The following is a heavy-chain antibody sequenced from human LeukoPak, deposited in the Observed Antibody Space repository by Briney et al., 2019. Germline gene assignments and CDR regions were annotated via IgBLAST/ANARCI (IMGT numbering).Heavy chain of an antibody. CDR2: ISTSGSTT. J-gene: IGHJ4*02. V-gene: IGHV3-48*03. D-gene: IGHD6-19*01. CDR3: ATDLEGLVDFEY. Sequence: TGGSLRLSCTASGFTFTSYEMNWVRQAPGKGLEWVSHISTSGSTTHYADSVRGRFTIYRDNAKNSLFLQMNSLRAEDTAVYYCATDLEGLVDFEYWGQGTLVTVSS. CDR1: GFTFTSYE.